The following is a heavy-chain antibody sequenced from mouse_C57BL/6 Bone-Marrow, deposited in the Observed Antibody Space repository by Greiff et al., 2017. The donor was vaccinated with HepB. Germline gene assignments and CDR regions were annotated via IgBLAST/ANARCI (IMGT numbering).Heavy chain of an antibody. CDR2: INPNYGTT. Sequence: VQLKESGPELVKPGASVKLSCKASGYSFTDYNMNWVKQSNGKSLEWIGVINPNYGTTIYNQKFQGKATLTADKSSSTAYTQLNSLTSEDTAVYYCASYDFGLQNWDLYYYAIDYWGQGTSVTVSS. CDR1: GYSFTDYN. V-gene: IGHV1-39*01. CDR3: ASYDFGLQNWDLYYYAIDY. D-gene: IGHD4-1*01. J-gene: IGHJ4*01.